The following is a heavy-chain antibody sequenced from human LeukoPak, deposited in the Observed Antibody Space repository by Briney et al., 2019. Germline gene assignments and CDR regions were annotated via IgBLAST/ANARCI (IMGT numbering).Heavy chain of an antibody. CDR2: INPDSGGT. CDR3: ARGTLTAPRSAFDI. Sequence: ASVKVSCRASGYTFTGYYMSWVRQAPGQGLEWMGWINPDSGGTHYAQNFQGWVTMTRDTSISTAYMVLSRLRSDDTAVYYCARGTLTAPRSAFDIWGQGTMVTVSS. V-gene: IGHV1-2*04. D-gene: IGHD1-14*01. CDR1: GYTFTGYY. J-gene: IGHJ3*02.